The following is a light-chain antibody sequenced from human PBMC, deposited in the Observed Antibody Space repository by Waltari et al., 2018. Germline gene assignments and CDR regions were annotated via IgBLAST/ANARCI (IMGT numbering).Light chain of an antibody. CDR3: QQYGGSPMYT. V-gene: IGKV3-20*01. CDR2: AAS. Sequence: EVVLTQSPGTLSLSPGERATLSCRASQSVDSTHLAWYQQKPGQAPRLLIYAASTRDIGLPDRFSGSRSGTDFILTISRLEPEDFAVYYCQQYGGSPMYTFGQGTKLEIK. CDR1: QSVDSTH. J-gene: IGKJ2*01.